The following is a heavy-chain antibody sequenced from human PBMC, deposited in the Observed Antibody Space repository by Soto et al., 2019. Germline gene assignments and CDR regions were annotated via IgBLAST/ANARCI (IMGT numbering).Heavy chain of an antibody. Sequence: QVQLVQSGAEVKKPGSSVKVSCKASGGTFSSYAISWVRQAPGQGLEWMGGIIPIFGTANYAQKFQGRVRITADESTSTAYMELSSLRSEDTAVYYCAREKYYYDSSGYYPLGYFDYWGQGTLVTVSS. CDR1: GGTFSSYA. CDR3: AREKYYYDSSGYYPLGYFDY. V-gene: IGHV1-69*12. CDR2: IIPIFGTA. J-gene: IGHJ4*02. D-gene: IGHD3-22*01.